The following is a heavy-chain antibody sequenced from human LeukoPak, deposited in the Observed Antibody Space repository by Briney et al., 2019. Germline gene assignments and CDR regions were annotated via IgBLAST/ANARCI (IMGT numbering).Heavy chain of an antibody. J-gene: IGHJ4*02. CDR3: GRDRRYSYIDY. V-gene: IGHV3-7*04. CDR1: EFTFSNYW. D-gene: IGHD5-18*01. Sequence: PGGSLRLSCAASEFTFSNYWMNWVRQAPGKGLEWVANIKQDGSEKYYVDSVKGRFTISRDNAKNSLYLQMNSLRAEDTAVYYCGRDRRYSYIDYWGQGTLVTVSS. CDR2: IKQDGSEK.